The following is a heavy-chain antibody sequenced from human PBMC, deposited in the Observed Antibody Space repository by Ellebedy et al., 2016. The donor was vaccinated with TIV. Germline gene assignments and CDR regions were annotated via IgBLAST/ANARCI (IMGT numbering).Heavy chain of an antibody. Sequence: MPSETLSLTCSVSGSSVSSYYWRWIRQSPGQGLEWIGNVFYSGSATYNLSLTCRVTMSFHKSRSEFSLNVTSVNAADTAGDYCARHVCRYSILGLVLCSRASGDVFDVWGQGTMVTVSA. J-gene: IGHJ3*01. V-gene: IGHV4-59*08. D-gene: IGHD2-15*01. CDR3: ARHVCRYSILGLVLCSRASGDVFDV. CDR1: GSSVSSYY. CDR2: VFYSGSA.